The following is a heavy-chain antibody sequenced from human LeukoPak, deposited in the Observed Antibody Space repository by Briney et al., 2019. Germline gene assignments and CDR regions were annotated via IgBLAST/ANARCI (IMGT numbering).Heavy chain of an antibody. CDR3: ARDRGVVPAAMFPL. V-gene: IGHV3-33*01. Sequence: GSLRLSCAASGFTFSSYGMHWVRQAPGKGLEWGAVIWYDGSNKYYADSVKGRFTISRDNSKNTLYLQMNSLRAEDTAVYYCARDRGVVPAAMFPLWGQGTLVTVSS. J-gene: IGHJ4*02. D-gene: IGHD2-2*01. CDR2: IWYDGSNK. CDR1: GFTFSSYG.